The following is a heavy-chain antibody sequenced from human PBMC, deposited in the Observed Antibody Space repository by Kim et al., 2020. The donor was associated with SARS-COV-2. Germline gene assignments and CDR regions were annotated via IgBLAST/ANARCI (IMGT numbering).Heavy chain of an antibody. CDR2: ISYDGSNK. Sequence: GGSLRLSCAASGFTFSSYAMHWVRQAPGKGLEWVAVISYDGSNKYYADPVKGRFTISRDNSKNTLYLQMNSLRAEDTAVYYCAREGYSSLIDYWGQGTLVTVSS. J-gene: IGHJ4*02. CDR3: AREGYSSLIDY. CDR1: GFTFSSYA. V-gene: IGHV3-30*04. D-gene: IGHD6-19*01.